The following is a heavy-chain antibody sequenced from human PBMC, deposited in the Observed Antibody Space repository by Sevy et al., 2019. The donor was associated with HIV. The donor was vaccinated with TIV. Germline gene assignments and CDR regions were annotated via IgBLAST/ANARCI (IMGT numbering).Heavy chain of an antibody. CDR2: ISYDGIIK. CDR3: VREGGYTSAWSPGNH. Sequence: GGSLRLSCAASGFTFNTHAMHWVRQAPGKGLEWVALISYDGIIKYYADSVKGRLTISRDNSKNTLSLQMNSLRVEDTAVYYCVREGGYTSAWSPGNHWGQGTLVTVSS. V-gene: IGHV3-30*04. D-gene: IGHD6-19*01. CDR1: GFTFNTHA. J-gene: IGHJ4*02.